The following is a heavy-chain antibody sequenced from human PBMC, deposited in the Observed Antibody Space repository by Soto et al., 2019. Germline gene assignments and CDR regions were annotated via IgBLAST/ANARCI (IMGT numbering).Heavy chain of an antibody. Sequence: QVQLVESGGGVVQPGRSLRLSCAASGFTFSSYGMHWVRQAPGKGLEWVAVIWYDGSNKYYADSVKGRFTISRDNSKNTLYLQMNSLRAEDTAVYYCAREVMVYASNTEYFQHWGQGTLVTVSS. D-gene: IGHD2-8*01. V-gene: IGHV3-33*01. CDR1: GFTFSSYG. J-gene: IGHJ1*01. CDR3: AREVMVYASNTEYFQH. CDR2: IWYDGSNK.